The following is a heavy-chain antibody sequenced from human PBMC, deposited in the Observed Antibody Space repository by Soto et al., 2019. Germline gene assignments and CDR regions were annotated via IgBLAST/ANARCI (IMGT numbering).Heavy chain of an antibody. CDR2: IYYSGST. D-gene: IGHD6-13*01. CDR3: ARDGIAAAFDY. V-gene: IGHV4-59*01. CDR1: GGSISSYY. Sequence: SETLSLTCTVSGGSISSYYWSWIRQPPGKGLEWIGYIYYSGSTNYNPSLKSRVTISVDTSKNQFSLKLSSVTAADTAVYYCARDGIAAAFDYWGQGTLVTVSS. J-gene: IGHJ4*02.